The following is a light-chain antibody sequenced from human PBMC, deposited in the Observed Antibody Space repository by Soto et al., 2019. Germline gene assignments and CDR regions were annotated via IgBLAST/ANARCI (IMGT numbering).Light chain of an antibody. CDR1: QSVSSSY. CDR3: QQDYNLPPT. CDR2: GAS. J-gene: IGKJ1*01. V-gene: IGKV3D-7*01. Sequence: PGELVTLSCRASQSVSSSYLTWYQQKPGQAPRLLIYGASTRATSIPARFSGSGSGTDFTLTISSLQPQDFAVYYCQQDYNLPPTFGQGTKVDIK.